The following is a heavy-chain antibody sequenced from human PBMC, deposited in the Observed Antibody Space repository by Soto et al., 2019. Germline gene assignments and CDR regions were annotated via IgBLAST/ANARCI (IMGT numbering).Heavy chain of an antibody. CDR2: ISGSGGST. V-gene: IGHV3-23*01. Sequence: PGGSLRLSCAASGFTFSSYAMSWVRQAPGKGLEWVSAISGSGGSTYYADSVKGRFTISRDNSKNTLYLQMNSLRAEDTAVYYCAKEGGGEYRTPEVRYKWFDPWGQGTLVTVSS. D-gene: IGHD3-10*01. J-gene: IGHJ5*02. CDR1: GFTFSSYA. CDR3: AKEGGGEYRTPEVRYKWFDP.